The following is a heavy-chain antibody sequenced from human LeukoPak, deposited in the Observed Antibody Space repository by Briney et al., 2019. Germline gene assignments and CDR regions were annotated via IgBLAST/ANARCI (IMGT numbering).Heavy chain of an antibody. J-gene: IGHJ3*02. CDR2: TRNKANSYTT. Sequence: PGGTLRLSCAASGFIFSSHGMNWVRQAPGKGLEWVGRTRNKANSYTTEYAASVKGRFTISRDDSKNSLYLQMNSLKTEDTAVYYCARDRGSYYSIDAFDIWGQGTMVTVSS. CDR1: GFIFSSHG. CDR3: ARDRGSYYSIDAFDI. V-gene: IGHV3-72*01. D-gene: IGHD1-26*01.